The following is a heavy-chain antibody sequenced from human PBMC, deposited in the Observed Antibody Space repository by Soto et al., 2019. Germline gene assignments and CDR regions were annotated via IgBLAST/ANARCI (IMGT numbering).Heavy chain of an antibody. CDR3: AREEGISDWHAFDY. CDR2: ISTYNGNT. J-gene: IGHJ4*02. V-gene: IGHV1-18*04. D-gene: IGHD6-19*01. Sequence: QVQLVQSGAEVKKPGASVKVSCKASGYTFTDYGISWVRQAPGQGLEWMGWISTYNGNTIYAQKIQGRVTMTTDTSTSTAYVELRSLRSDDTAVYYCAREEGISDWHAFDYWGQGTLDTVSS. CDR1: GYTFTDYG.